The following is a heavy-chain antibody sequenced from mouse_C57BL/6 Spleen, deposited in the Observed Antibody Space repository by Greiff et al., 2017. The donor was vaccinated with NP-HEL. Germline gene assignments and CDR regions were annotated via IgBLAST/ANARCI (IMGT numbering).Heavy chain of an antibody. J-gene: IGHJ4*01. Sequence: QVQLQQSGAELVKPGASVKISCKASGYAFSSYWMNWVKQRPGKGLEWIGQIYPGDGDTNYNGKFKGKATLTADKSSRTAYMQLSSLTSEDSAVYFCARDGYYPYAMDYWGQGTSVTVSS. D-gene: IGHD2-3*01. CDR1: GYAFSSYW. CDR2: IYPGDGDT. V-gene: IGHV1-80*01. CDR3: ARDGYYPYAMDY.